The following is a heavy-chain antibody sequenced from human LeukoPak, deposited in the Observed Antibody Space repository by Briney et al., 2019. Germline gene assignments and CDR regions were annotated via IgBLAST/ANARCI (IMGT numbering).Heavy chain of an antibody. J-gene: IGHJ3*02. CDR2: ISSSGSTI. V-gene: IGHV3-11*01. Sequence: GGYLRLSCAASGFTFSDYYMSWIRQAPGKGLEWVSYISSSGSTIYYADSVKGRFTISRDNAKNSLYLQMNSLRAGDTAVYYCARDPYGVGALGDAFDIWGQGTMVTVSS. CDR1: GFTFSDYY. CDR3: ARDPYGVGALGDAFDI. D-gene: IGHD1-26*01.